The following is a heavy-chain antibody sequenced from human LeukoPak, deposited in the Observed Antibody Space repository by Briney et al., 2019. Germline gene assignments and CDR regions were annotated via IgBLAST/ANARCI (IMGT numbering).Heavy chain of an antibody. J-gene: IGHJ4*02. CDR3: ARARTVTHRFDY. V-gene: IGHV4-38-2*01. Sequence: SETLSLTCAVSGYSISSGYYWGWIRQPPGKGLEWIGSIYHSGSTYYNPSLKSRVTISVDTSKNQFSLKLSSVTAADTAAYYCARARTVTHRFDYWGQGTLVTVSS. CDR1: GYSISSGYY. D-gene: IGHD4-17*01. CDR2: IYHSGST.